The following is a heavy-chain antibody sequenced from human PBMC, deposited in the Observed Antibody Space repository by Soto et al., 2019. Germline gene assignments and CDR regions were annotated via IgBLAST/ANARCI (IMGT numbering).Heavy chain of an antibody. CDR3: ARHEAREHY. CDR1: GYSFTSYW. Sequence: GESLKISCKGSGYSFTSYWIIWVRQMPGXGLXXMXXIXPXXXYXXXSPSFQGHVTISADKSISTAYLQWSSLKASDTAMYYCARHEAREHYWGQGTLVTVSS. V-gene: IGHV5-10-1*01. J-gene: IGHJ4*02. CDR2: IXPXXXYX.